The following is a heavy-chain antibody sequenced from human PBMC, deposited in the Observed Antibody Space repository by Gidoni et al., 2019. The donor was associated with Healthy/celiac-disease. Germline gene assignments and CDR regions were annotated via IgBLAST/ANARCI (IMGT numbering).Heavy chain of an antibody. Sequence: QVQLQESGPGLVKPSETLSLTCTVSGGSISSYYWSWIRQPPGKGLEWIGYIYYSGSTNYNPSLKSRVTISVDTSKNQFSLKLSSVTAADTAVYYCAREGEYCSSTSCDSGWFDPWGQGTLVTVSS. J-gene: IGHJ5*02. CDR3: AREGEYCSSTSCDSGWFDP. V-gene: IGHV4-59*01. CDR1: GGSISSYY. D-gene: IGHD2-2*01. CDR2: IYYSGST.